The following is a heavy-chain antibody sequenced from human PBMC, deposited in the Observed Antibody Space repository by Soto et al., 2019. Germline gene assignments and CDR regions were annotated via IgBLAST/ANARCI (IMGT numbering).Heavy chain of an antibody. CDR1: GFTFSSYS. CDR3: ARRGRKLENDY. J-gene: IGHJ4*02. CDR2: ISSSSSTI. D-gene: IGHD1-1*01. V-gene: IGHV3-48*01. Sequence: GGSLRLSCAASGFTFSSYSMNWVRQAPGKGLEWVSYISSSSSTIYYADSVKGRFTISRDNAKNSLYLQMNSLRAEDTAVYYCARRGRKLENDYWGQGTLVTVSS.